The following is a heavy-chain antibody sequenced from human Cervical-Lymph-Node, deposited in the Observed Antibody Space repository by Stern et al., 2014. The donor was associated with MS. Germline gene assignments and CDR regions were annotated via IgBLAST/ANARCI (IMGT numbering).Heavy chain of an antibody. CDR1: GGSITSQGYA. CDR3: ARVGLYGDFDF. Sequence: QLQLQESGSGLVKPSQTLSLTCGVSGGSITSQGYAWSWLRQPPGKGLEWLGFIYHGGSAYYNPSLKSRVNISVDSFKTQFPLKLDSVPAADTAVYFCARVGLYGDFDFWGQGTLVTVSS. CDR2: IYHGGSA. J-gene: IGHJ4*02. D-gene: IGHD4-17*01. V-gene: IGHV4-30-2*01.